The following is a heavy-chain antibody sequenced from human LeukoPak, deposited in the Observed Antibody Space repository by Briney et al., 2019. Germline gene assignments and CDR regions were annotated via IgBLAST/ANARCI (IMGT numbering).Heavy chain of an antibody. CDR2: INPHSGDT. J-gene: IGHJ3*02. CDR3: ARSMGRIAAAGTPDIFDI. CDR1: GYTFTGYY. Sequence: ASVKVSCKASGYTFTGYYMHWVRQAPGQGLEWMGWINPHSGDTNYAQKFQGRVSMTRDTSISTAYMELSRLRSDDTAVYYCARSMGRIAAAGTPDIFDIWGQGTMVTVSS. D-gene: IGHD6-13*01. V-gene: IGHV1-2*02.